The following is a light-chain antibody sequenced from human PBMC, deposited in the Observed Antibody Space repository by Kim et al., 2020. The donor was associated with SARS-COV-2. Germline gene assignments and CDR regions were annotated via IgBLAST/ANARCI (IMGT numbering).Light chain of an antibody. CDR2: GAS. CDR3: QLYNIRPQT. CDR1: QSVRSN. J-gene: IGKJ2*01. Sequence: RGGRPTLPCRSRQSVRSNFAGYQQKPGQAPRLLIYGASTRATGIPARLSGSGWGTEFTLTIRSRKSEDFAVYYCQLYNIRPQTFGKGTKLEI. V-gene: IGKV3-15*01.